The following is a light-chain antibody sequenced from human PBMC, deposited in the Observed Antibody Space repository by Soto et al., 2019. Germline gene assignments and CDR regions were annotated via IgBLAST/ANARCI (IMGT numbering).Light chain of an antibody. CDR1: SSNIGSHT. Sequence: QSVLAQPPSTSGTPGQRVTISCSGSSSNIGSHTVNWYQQLPGTAPKLLISNNNQRPSGVPDRFSGSKSGSSASLAISGLQSEDEADYYCATWDGSLNGVIFGGGTKVTVL. V-gene: IGLV1-44*01. J-gene: IGLJ2*01. CDR2: NNN. CDR3: ATWDGSLNGVI.